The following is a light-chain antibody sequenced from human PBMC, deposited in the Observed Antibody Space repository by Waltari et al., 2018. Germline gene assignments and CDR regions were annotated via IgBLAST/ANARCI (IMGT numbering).Light chain of an antibody. CDR3: SSYAGSNNLV. CDR2: EVS. V-gene: IGLV2-8*01. Sequence: QSALTQPPSASGSPGQSVTISCTGTSSDIGGYKYVSWYRQHPGKGPKLLIYEVSKRSSGVPTRFSCFKSGNSASLPVSGFQPEDEADYYCSSYAGSNNLVFGTGTKVTVL. CDR1: SSDIGGYKY. J-gene: IGLJ1*01.